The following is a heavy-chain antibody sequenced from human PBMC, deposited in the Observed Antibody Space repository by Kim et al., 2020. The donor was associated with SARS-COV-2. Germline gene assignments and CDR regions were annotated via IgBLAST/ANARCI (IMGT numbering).Heavy chain of an antibody. CDR1: GFTFSSYD. D-gene: IGHD1-26*01. CDR3: ARGPVGGSYDY. CDR2: IGTAGDT. Sequence: GGSLRLSCAASGFTFSSYDMHWVRQATGKGLEWVSAIGTAGDTYYPGSVKGRFTISRENAKNSLYLQMNSLRAGDTAVYYCARGPVGGSYDYWGQGTLVTVSS. V-gene: IGHV3-13*04. J-gene: IGHJ4*02.